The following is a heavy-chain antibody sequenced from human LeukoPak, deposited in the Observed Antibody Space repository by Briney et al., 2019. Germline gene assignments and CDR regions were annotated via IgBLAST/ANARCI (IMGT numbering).Heavy chain of an antibody. J-gene: IGHJ4*02. Sequence: GGSLRLSCAASGFTFSSCSMNWVRQAPGKGLEWVSSISSSSSYIYYADSVKGRFTISRDNAKNSLYLQMNSLRAEDTAVYYCARASSSGWYVDYWGQGTLVTVSS. CDR1: GFTFSSCS. D-gene: IGHD6-19*01. CDR2: ISSSSSYI. V-gene: IGHV3-21*01. CDR3: ARASSSGWYVDY.